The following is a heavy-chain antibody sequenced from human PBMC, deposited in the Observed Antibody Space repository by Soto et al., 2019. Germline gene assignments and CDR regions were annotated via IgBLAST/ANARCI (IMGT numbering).Heavy chain of an antibody. CDR1: GFTFSSYW. V-gene: IGHV3-74*01. J-gene: IGHJ6*04. CDR2: INSDGSST. D-gene: IGHD2-15*01. Sequence: GGSLRLSCAASGFTFSSYWMHWVRQAPGKGLVWVSRINSDGSSTSYADPVKGRFTISRDNAKNTLYLQMNSLRAEDTAVYYCARVGYCSGGSCSHYYYGMHVWGAGTPPTVYS. CDR3: ARVGYCSGGSCSHYYYGMHV.